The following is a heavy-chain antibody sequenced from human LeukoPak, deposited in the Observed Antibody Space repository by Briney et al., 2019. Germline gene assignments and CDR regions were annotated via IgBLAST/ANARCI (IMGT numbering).Heavy chain of an antibody. D-gene: IGHD3-10*01. CDR2: IKQDGSEK. Sequence: PGGSPRLSCAASGFTFSSYWMSWVRQAPGKGLEWVANIKQDGSEKYYVGSVKGRFTISRDNAKNPLYLQMNSLRAEDTAVYYCARYRGTWFGDLDAFDIWGQGTMVTVSS. CDR1: GFTFSSYW. V-gene: IGHV3-7*01. J-gene: IGHJ3*02. CDR3: ARYRGTWFGDLDAFDI.